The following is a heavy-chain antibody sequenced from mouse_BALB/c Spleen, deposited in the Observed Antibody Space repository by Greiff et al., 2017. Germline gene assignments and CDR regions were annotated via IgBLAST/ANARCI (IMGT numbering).Heavy chain of an antibody. D-gene: IGHD2-14*01. CDR2: IRLKSNNYAT. J-gene: IGHJ2*01. CDR1: GFTFSNYW. CDR3: TRDYRYDADFDY. Sequence: EVHLVESGGGLVQPGGSMKLSCVASGFTFSNYWMNWVRQSPEKGLEWVAEIRLKSNNYATHYAESVKGRFTISRDDSKSSVYLQMNNLRAEDTGIYYCTRDYRYDADFDYWGQGTTLTVSS. V-gene: IGHV6-6*02.